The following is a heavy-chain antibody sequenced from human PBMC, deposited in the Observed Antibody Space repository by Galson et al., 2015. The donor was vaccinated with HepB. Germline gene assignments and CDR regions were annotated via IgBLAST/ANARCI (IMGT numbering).Heavy chain of an antibody. J-gene: IGHJ6*03. CDR2: IYSGGST. CDR3: ARDRVGGAPYYYYYMDV. Sequence: SLRLSCAASGFTVSSNYMGWVRQAPGKGLEWVSIIYSGGSTYYADSVKGRFTISRDNSKNTLYLQMNSLRAEDTAVYYCARDRVGGAPYYYYYMDVWGKGTTVTVSS. CDR1: GFTVSSNY. D-gene: IGHD3-16*01. V-gene: IGHV3-53*01.